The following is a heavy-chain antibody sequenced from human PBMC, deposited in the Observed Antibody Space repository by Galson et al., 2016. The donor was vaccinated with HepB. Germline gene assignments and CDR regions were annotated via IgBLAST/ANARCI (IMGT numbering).Heavy chain of an antibody. CDR1: GFTFSSYW. D-gene: IGHD1-7*01. Sequence: SLRLSCAASGFTFSSYWMHWVRQAPGKGLVWVSHINGDGRTTSYADSVRGRFTISRDTASNSLYLQMDSLRAEDTALYYCARDPPLNKLRNGYMDVWGKGTTVTVSS. CDR3: ARDPPLNKLRNGYMDV. V-gene: IGHV3-74*01. CDR2: INGDGRTT. J-gene: IGHJ6*03.